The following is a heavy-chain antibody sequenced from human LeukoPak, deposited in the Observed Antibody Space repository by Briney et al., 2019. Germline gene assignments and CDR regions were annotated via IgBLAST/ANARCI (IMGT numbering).Heavy chain of an antibody. CDR3: VRDPDSSSCFGWFDP. CDR2: ISSSSSII. CDR1: GFTFSTHS. V-gene: IGHV3-48*01. Sequence: GSLRLSCAASGFTFSTHSMNWVRQAPGKGLEWVSYISSSSSIIYYADSVKGRFTISRDNAKNSLYLQMNSLRAEDTAVYYCVRDPDSSSCFGWFDPWGQGTLVTVSS. J-gene: IGHJ5*02. D-gene: IGHD6-13*01.